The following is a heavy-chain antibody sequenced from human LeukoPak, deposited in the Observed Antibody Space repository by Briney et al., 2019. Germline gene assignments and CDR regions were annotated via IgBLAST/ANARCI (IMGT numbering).Heavy chain of an antibody. CDR3: ARVFCSSSPVDAFDI. D-gene: IGHD6-6*01. J-gene: IGHJ3*02. CDR1: GFTFSSYS. Sequence: GGSLRLSCAASGFTFSSYSMNWVRQAPGKGLEWVSSISSSSSYIYYADSVKGRFTISRDNAKNSLYLQMNSLRAEDTAVYYCARVFCSSSPVDAFDIWGQGTMVTVSS. V-gene: IGHV3-21*01. CDR2: ISSSSSYI.